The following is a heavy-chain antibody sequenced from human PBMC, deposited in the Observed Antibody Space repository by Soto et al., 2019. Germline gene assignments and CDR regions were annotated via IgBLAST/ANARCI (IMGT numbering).Heavy chain of an antibody. V-gene: IGHV3-23*01. D-gene: IGHD3-10*01. CDR1: GFTFSSYA. Sequence: GGSLRLSCAASGFTFSSYAMSWVRQAPGKGLEWVSAISGSGGSTYYADSVKGRFTISRDNSKNTLYLQMNSLRAEDTAVYYCASRFGESLDALDIWGQGTMVTVSS. CDR3: ASRFGESLDALDI. CDR2: ISGSGGST. J-gene: IGHJ3*02.